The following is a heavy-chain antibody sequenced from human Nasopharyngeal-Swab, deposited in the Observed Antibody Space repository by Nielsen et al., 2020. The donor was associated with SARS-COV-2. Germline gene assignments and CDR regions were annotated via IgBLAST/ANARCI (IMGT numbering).Heavy chain of an antibody. V-gene: IGHV3-21*01. J-gene: IGHJ3*02. CDR2: ISSSSGYI. CDR3: ASDPYYDTSDDAFDI. D-gene: IGHD3-22*01. Sequence: WIRQPPGKGLEWVSSISSSSGYIYYADSVEGRFTISRDNAKNSLYLQMNSLRAEDTAVYYCASDPYYDTSDDAFDIWGQGTMVTVSS.